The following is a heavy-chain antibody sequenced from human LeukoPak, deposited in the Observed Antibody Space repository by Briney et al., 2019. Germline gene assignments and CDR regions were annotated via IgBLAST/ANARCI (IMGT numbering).Heavy chain of an antibody. CDR3: AKDAEQWLVGFDY. D-gene: IGHD6-19*01. CDR2: IDQVGYEK. V-gene: IGHV3-7*01. Sequence: GGSLRLSCGASGFTFSSYWMSWVRQMPGKGLEWVANIDQVGYEKYYVDSVKGRFTISRDNAKNSLYLEMNGLRDGDTAVYYCAKDAEQWLVGFDYWGQGTLVTVSS. CDR1: GFTFSSYW. J-gene: IGHJ4*02.